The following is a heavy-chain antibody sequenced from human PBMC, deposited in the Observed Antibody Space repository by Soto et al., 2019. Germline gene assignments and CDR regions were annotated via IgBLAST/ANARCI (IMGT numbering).Heavy chain of an antibody. V-gene: IGHV3-23*01. CDR2: INSGGDLT. CDR3: ANLVASATSY. D-gene: IGHD2-21*02. CDR1: GFTFSSHA. J-gene: IGHJ4*02. Sequence: EVQLLESGGDLVPPGGSLRLSCAASGFTFSSHAMIWVRQAPGKGLEWVSAINSGGDLTYYADSVKGRFTISRDNSKNTLYLQMSSLRSEDTALYYCANLVASATSYWGQGTLVAVSS.